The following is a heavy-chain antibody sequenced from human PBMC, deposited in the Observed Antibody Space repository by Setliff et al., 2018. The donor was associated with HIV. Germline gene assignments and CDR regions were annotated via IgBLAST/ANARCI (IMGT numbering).Heavy chain of an antibody. V-gene: IGHV4-39*01. CDR2: IYYSGST. J-gene: IGHJ5*02. Sequence: SETLSLTCTVSSGSISSSSYYWGWIRQPPGKGLEWIGSIYYSGSTYYNPSLKSRLTISVDTSKNQFSLKLSSVTAADTAVYYCARRKAGWGELFGNWFDPWGQGTLVTVSS. D-gene: IGHD3-10*01. CDR1: SGSISSSSYY. CDR3: ARRKAGWGELFGNWFDP.